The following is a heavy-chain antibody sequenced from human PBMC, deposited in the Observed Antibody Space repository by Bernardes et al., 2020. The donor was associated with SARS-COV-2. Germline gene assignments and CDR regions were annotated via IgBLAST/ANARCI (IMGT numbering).Heavy chain of an antibody. CDR1: SGSFSGYY. D-gene: IGHD2-15*01. V-gene: IGHV4-34*01. Sequence: LETLSLTCAVYSGSFSGYYWSWIRQTPGKGLEWIGEINDSGSTKYNPALKSRVTISVDPSKNQFSLKLNSVTAADTAVYYCARGSAAVVSHFMLLFANWYFDLWGRGTLVTVSS. CDR3: ARGSAAVVSHFMLLFANWYFDL. J-gene: IGHJ2*01. CDR2: INDSGST.